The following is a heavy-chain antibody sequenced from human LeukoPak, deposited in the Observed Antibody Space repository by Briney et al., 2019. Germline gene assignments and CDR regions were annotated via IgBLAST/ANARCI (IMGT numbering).Heavy chain of an antibody. Sequence: GGSLRLSCVASGFTFNSYAMSWVRQAPGKGLEWVSAISGSGGSTYYADYVKGRFTVSRDNSKSTLYLQMNSLGAEDTALYYCAKDNGYCTSTSCFLEYWGQGTLVTVSS. CDR1: GFTFNSYA. CDR3: AKDNGYCTSTSCFLEY. D-gene: IGHD2-2*03. CDR2: ISGSGGST. V-gene: IGHV3-23*01. J-gene: IGHJ4*02.